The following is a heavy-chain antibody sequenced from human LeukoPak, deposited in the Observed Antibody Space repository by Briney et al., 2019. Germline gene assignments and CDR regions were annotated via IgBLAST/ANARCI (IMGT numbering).Heavy chain of an antibody. CDR2: ISGKGNGT. J-gene: IGHJ4*02. V-gene: IGHV3-23*01. D-gene: IGHD5-24*01. CDR1: GFPFSTYA. CDR3: VKRTMSAFDH. Sequence: QPGGSLRLSCAASGFPFSTYAMNWVRQDSEKRLEWIAGISGKGNGTYYANSLKGRFTISRDNSKNTVYLQMNSLRVDDTATYWCVKRTMSAFDHWGQGVLVIVSS.